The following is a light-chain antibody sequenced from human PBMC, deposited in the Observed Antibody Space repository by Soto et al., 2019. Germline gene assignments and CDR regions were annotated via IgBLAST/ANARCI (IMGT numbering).Light chain of an antibody. V-gene: IGKV1-39*01. CDR2: AAS. Sequence: SPMTECEFGVSAAVGDRGIVTCRASQSISSYLNWYQQKPGKAPKLLIYAASSLQSGVPSRFSGSGSGTDFTLTISNLQPEDFATYYSQPSYSTPHTVGQGTRLEIK. J-gene: IGKJ5*01. CDR1: QSISSY. CDR3: QPSYSTPHT.